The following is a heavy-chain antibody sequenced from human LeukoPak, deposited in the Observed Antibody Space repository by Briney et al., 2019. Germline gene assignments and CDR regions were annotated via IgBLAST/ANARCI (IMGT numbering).Heavy chain of an antibody. CDR2: ISGSGGST. CDR1: GFTFSSYA. Sequence: GGSLRLSCAASGFTFSSYAMSWVRQAPGKGLEWVSAISGSGGSTYYADSVKGRFTIYRDNSKNTLYLQMNSLRAEDTAVYYCAKGNLYCSGSSCSQGTFDYWGQGTLVTVSS. J-gene: IGHJ4*02. CDR3: AKGNLYCSGSSCSQGTFDY. V-gene: IGHV3-23*01. D-gene: IGHD2-15*01.